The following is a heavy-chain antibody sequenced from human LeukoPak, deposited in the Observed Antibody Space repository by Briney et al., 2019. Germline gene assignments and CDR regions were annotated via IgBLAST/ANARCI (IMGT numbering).Heavy chain of an antibody. J-gene: IGHJ4*02. CDR2: ISSSSYI. D-gene: IGHD3-22*01. V-gene: IGHV3-21*01. Sequence: GGSLRLSCAASGFTFSSYSMNWVRQAPGKGLEWVSSISSSSYIHYADSVKGRLTISRDNAKNSLYLQMNSLRAEDTAVYYCARVSREYYYDSSGYAIDYWGQGTLVTVSS. CDR3: ARVSREYYYDSSGYAIDY. CDR1: GFTFSSYS.